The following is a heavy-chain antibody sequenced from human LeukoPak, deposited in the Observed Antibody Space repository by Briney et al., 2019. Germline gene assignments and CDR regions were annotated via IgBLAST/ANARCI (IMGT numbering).Heavy chain of an antibody. CDR2: ISYDGSNK. D-gene: IGHD6-19*01. V-gene: IGHV3-30*04. CDR1: GFTFSSYA. J-gene: IGHJ4*02. CDR3: ARVKTYRSGLTTSYFDY. Sequence: PGRSLRLSCAASGFTFSSYAMHWVRQAPGKGLEWVAVISYDGSNKYYADSVKGRFTISRDNSKNTLYLQMNSLRAENTAVYYCARVKTYRSGLTTSYFDYGGQGTLVTVSS.